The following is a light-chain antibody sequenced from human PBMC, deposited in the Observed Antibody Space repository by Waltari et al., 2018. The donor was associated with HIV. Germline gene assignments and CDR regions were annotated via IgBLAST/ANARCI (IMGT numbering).Light chain of an antibody. Sequence: QSALTQPASVSGSPGQSITISCTGPSGDVGSYNFVSWYQQHPGKAPKLMIYEVSKRPSGGCIRCAGSKSGNTASLTISGLQAEDEAYYYCCSYAGSSTLVFGGGTKLTVL. J-gene: IGLJ2*01. CDR3: CSYAGSSTLV. V-gene: IGLV2-23*02. CDR2: EVS. CDR1: SGDVGSYNF.